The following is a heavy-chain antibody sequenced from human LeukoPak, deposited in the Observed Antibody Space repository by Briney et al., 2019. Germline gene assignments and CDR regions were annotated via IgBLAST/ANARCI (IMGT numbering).Heavy chain of an antibody. CDR1: GFTFSNYA. CDR2: ISGSGGST. J-gene: IGHJ4*02. Sequence: GGSLRLSCAASGFTFSNYAMSWVRQAPGKGLEWVSGISGSGGSTYYADSVKGRFTISRDNSKNTLYLQMNSLRAEDTAVYYCARLVSSSWADYWGQGTLVTVSS. D-gene: IGHD6-13*01. V-gene: IGHV3-23*01. CDR3: ARLVSSSWADY.